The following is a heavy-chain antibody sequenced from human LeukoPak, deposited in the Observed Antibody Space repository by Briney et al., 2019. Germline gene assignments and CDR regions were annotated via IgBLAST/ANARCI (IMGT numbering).Heavy chain of an antibody. Sequence: GGSLRLSCTASGFAVSNNYMSWVRQAPGKGLEWVSVISGSGGSTYYADSVKGRFTISRDNSKNTLYLQMNSLRAEDTAVYYCAKGVTGAFDIWGQGTMVTVSS. V-gene: IGHV3-23*01. CDR3: AKGVTGAFDI. CDR2: ISGSGGST. D-gene: IGHD1-20*01. J-gene: IGHJ3*02. CDR1: GFAVSNNY.